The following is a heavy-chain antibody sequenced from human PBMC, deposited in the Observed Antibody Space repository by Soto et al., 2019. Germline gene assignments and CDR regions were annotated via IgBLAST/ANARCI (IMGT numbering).Heavy chain of an antibody. CDR1: GGSFSGYY. CDR3: ARATSSSYCTNGVCYGAFDI. CDR2: INHSGST. J-gene: IGHJ3*02. V-gene: IGHV4-34*01. D-gene: IGHD2-8*01. Sequence: SETLSLTCAVYGGSFSGYYWSWIRQPPGKGLEWIGEINHSGSTNYNPSLKSRVTISVDTSKNQFSLKLSSVTAADTAVYYCARATSSSYCTNGVCYGAFDIWGQGTMVT.